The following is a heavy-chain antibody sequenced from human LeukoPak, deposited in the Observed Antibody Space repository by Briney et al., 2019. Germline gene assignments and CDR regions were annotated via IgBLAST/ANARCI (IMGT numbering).Heavy chain of an antibody. Sequence: PSETLSLTCAVYGGSFSGYYWSWIRHPPGKGLEWIGEINHSGSTNYNPSLKSRVTISVDTSKNQFSLKLSSVTAADTAVYYCARGLRYYGSGSGNWFDPWGQGTLVTVSS. CDR1: GGSFSGYY. J-gene: IGHJ5*02. CDR2: INHSGST. V-gene: IGHV4-34*01. D-gene: IGHD3-10*01. CDR3: ARGLRYYGSGSGNWFDP.